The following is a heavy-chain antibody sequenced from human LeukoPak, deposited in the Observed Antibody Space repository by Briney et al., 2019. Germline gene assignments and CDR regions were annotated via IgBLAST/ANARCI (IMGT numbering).Heavy chain of an antibody. CDR1: GYTFTSYY. V-gene: IGHV1-46*01. J-gene: IGHJ4*02. Sequence: ASVKVSCKASGYTFTSYYIHWVRQAPGQGLEWMGIINPSAGSTKYTQKFQGRVTMTRDTSTSTVYMELSSLRSEDTAVFYCAREPPGGGFDYWGQGTLVTVSP. CDR3: AREPPGGGFDY. D-gene: IGHD3-16*01. CDR2: INPSAGST.